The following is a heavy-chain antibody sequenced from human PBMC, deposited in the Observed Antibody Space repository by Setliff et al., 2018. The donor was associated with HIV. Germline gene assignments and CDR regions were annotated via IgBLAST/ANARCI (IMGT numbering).Heavy chain of an antibody. Sequence: GSGPTLVNPTQTLTLTCTFSGFSLSTSGMCVSWIRQPPGKALEWLARIDWDDDKYYSTSLKTRLTISKNTSKNQVVLKMTNMDPVDTATYYCARMISYSPYFDYWGQGTLVTVS. V-gene: IGHV2-70*11. D-gene: IGHD1-26*01. CDR2: IDWDDDK. CDR3: ARMISYSPYFDY. J-gene: IGHJ4*02. CDR1: GFSLSTSGMC.